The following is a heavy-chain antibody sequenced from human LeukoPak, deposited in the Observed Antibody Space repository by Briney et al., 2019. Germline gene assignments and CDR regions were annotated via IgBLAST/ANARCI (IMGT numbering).Heavy chain of an antibody. V-gene: IGHV3-23*01. D-gene: IGHD2-21*02. CDR2: ISGSGGST. CDR3: AKDRGKYCGGDCYSGYYYGMDV. Sequence: GGSLRLSCAASGFTFSSYAMSWVRQAPGKGLEWASAISGSGGSTYYADSVKGRFTISRDNSKNTLYLQMNSLRAEDTAVYYCAKDRGKYCGGDCYSGYYYGMDVWGQGTTVTVSS. CDR1: GFTFSSYA. J-gene: IGHJ6*02.